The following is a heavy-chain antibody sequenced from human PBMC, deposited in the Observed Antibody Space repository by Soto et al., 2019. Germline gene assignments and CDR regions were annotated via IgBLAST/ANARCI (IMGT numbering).Heavy chain of an antibody. V-gene: IGHV3-43*01. D-gene: IGHD2-15*01. CDR2: ISWDGADT. CDR1: GFTFDYYT. CDR3: AKESGGTFSFDH. Sequence: PGGSLRLSCAASGFTFDYYTMHWVRQAPGKGLEWVSLISWDGADTFYAGSVKGRFTISRDNTKSSLYLQLNSLVTEDTAVYYCAKESGGTFSFDHWVQGVLVTVSS. J-gene: IGHJ4*02.